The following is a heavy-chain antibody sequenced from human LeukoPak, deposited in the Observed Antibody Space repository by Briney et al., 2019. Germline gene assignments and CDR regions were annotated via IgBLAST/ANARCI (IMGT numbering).Heavy chain of an antibody. Sequence: QPGGSLRLSCAASGFTFSSYSMNWVRQAPGKGLEWVSAISGSGGSTYYADSVKGRFTISRDNSKNTLYLQMNSLRAEDTAIYYCAREGPRGNSQFDYWGQGTLVTVSS. V-gene: IGHV3-23*01. CDR3: AREGPRGNSQFDY. J-gene: IGHJ4*02. CDR2: ISGSGGST. D-gene: IGHD2/OR15-2a*01. CDR1: GFTFSSYS.